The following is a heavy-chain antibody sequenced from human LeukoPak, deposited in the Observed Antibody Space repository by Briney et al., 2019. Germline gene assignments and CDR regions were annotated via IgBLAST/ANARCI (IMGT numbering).Heavy chain of an antibody. CDR1: GFTFDDYA. D-gene: IGHD6-13*01. CDR2: ISWNSGRI. Sequence: GRSLRLSCAASGFTFDDYAMHWVRQVPGKGLEWVSGISWNSGRIVYADSVKGRFTISRDNAKNSLYLQMNSLRAEDMALYYCAKAIGISDYYYMHVWGKGTTVTVSS. V-gene: IGHV3-9*03. J-gene: IGHJ6*03. CDR3: AKAIGISDYYYMHV.